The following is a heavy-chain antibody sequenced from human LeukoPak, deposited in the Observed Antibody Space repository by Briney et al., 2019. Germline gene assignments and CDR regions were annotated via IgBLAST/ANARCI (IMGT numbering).Heavy chain of an antibody. J-gene: IGHJ3*02. Sequence: GGSLGLSCAASGFTFSSYAMGWVRQAPGKGLEWVSYISSSGNTKYYADSVKGRFTISRDNAKNSLYLQMNSLRAEDTAVYYCATQKNDFWSGSSYDAFDIWGQGTMVIVSS. CDR2: ISSSGNTK. D-gene: IGHD3-3*01. CDR1: GFTFSSYA. V-gene: IGHV3-48*04. CDR3: ATQKNDFWSGSSYDAFDI.